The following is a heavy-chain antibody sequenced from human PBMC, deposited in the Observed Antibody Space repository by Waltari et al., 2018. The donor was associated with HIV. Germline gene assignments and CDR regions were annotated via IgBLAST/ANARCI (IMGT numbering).Heavy chain of an antibody. Sequence: EVQLVESGGGLIQPGGSLRLSCAASGFTVSSNYMSWVRQAPGKGLEWVSVIYSGGSTYYADSVKGRSTISRDNSRNTLYLQMNSLRAEDTAVYYCARHNPLLGATGYFDYWGQGTLVTVSS. CDR2: IYSGGST. V-gene: IGHV3-53*01. D-gene: IGHD1-26*01. CDR3: ARHNPLLGATGYFDY. J-gene: IGHJ4*02. CDR1: GFTVSSNY.